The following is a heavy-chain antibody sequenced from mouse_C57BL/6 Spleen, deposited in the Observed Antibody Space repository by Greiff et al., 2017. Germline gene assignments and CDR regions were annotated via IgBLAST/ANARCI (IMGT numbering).Heavy chain of an antibody. CDR2: IYPGDGDT. CDR1: GYAFSSSW. D-gene: IGHD4-1*01. Sequence: VQLQESGPELVKPGASVKISCKASGYAFSSSWMNWVKQRPGKGLEWIGRIYPGDGDTNYNGKFKGKATLTADKSSSTAYMQLSSLTSEDSAVYFCASWGGNYWGQGTTLTVSS. J-gene: IGHJ2*01. V-gene: IGHV1-82*01. CDR3: ASWGGNY.